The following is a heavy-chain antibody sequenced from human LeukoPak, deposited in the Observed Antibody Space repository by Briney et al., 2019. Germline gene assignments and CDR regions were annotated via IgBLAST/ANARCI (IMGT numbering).Heavy chain of an antibody. D-gene: IGHD6-19*01. CDR1: GGSISIYF. J-gene: IGHJ4*02. V-gene: IGHV4-59*01. CDR2: IHYSGTT. Sequence: PETLSLTCTVSGGSISIYFWTWIRQPPGKGLEWIGYIHYSGTTNYNPSLRSRVTISIDTSKKQFSLKVSSVTAADTAVYYCARGAGWYNYWGQGTLVTVSS. CDR3: ARGAGWYNY.